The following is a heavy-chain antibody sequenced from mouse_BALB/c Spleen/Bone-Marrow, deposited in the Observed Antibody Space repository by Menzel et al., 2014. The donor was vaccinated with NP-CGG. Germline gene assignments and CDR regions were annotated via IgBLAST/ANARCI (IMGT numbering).Heavy chain of an antibody. J-gene: IGHJ3*01. V-gene: IGHV1-9*01. CDR1: GCTFSSYW. CDR2: ILPGSDST. CDR3: ARDSSDYLAWFAY. D-gene: IGHD3-2*01. Sequence: VKLVESGAELMKPGASVKISCKATGCTFSSYWIEWVKQRPGHGLEWIGEILPGSDSTNYNENFKGKATFTADTSSNTAYMQLNSLTSEDSAVYFCARDSSDYLAWFAYWGQGTLVTVSA.